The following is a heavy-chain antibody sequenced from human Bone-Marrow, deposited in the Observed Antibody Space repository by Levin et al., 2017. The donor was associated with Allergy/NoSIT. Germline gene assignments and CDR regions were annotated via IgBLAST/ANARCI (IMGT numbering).Heavy chain of an antibody. D-gene: IGHD3-22*01. Sequence: PSETLSLTCTVSGGSISSGDYYWSWIRQPPGKGLEWIGYIYYSGSTYYNPSLKSRVTISVDTSKNQFSLKLSSVTAADTAVYYCARGGITMIDFDYWGQGTLVTVSS. CDR3: ARGGITMIDFDY. CDR2: IYYSGST. J-gene: IGHJ4*02. V-gene: IGHV4-30-4*01. CDR1: GGSISSGDYY.